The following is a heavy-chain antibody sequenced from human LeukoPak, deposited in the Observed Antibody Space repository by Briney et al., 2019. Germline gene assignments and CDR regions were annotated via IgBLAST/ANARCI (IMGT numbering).Heavy chain of an antibody. CDR3: ARRGAATNAFDI. D-gene: IGHD1-26*01. V-gene: IGHV3-7*01. CDR2: IQQDGSDK. CDR1: GFTFSSSW. J-gene: IGHJ3*02. Sequence: PGGSLRLSCAASGFTFSSSWMSWVRQAPGKGLEWVANIQQDGSDKYYVDSVKGRFTISRDNAKNSLYLQMNSLRAEDTAVYYCARRGAATNAFDIWGQGTMVTVSS.